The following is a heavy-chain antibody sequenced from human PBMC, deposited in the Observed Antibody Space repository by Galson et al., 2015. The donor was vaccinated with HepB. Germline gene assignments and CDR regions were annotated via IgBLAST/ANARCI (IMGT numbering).Heavy chain of an antibody. J-gene: IGHJ4*02. CDR3: AREGRGIDY. D-gene: IGHD3-16*01. CDR1: GFTFTDYY. Sequence: SVKVSCKASGFTFTDYYMDWVRQAPGQGLGWMGWINPNSGGTNYAQTFEGRVTMTRDTSTSTAYMELSSLTSDDTAVYYCAREGRGIDYWGQGTLVTVSS. V-gene: IGHV1-2*02. CDR2: INPNSGGT.